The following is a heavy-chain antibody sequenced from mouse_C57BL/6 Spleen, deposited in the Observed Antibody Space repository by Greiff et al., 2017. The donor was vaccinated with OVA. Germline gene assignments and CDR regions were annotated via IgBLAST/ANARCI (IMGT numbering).Heavy chain of an antibody. J-gene: IGHJ4*01. CDR2: IWRGGST. Sequence: VKLQESGPGLVQPSQSLSITCTVSGFSLTSYGVHWVRQSPGKGLEWLGVIWRGGSTDYNAAFMSRLSITKDNSKSQVFFKMNSLQADDTAIYYCAKSDYDEGYYYAMDYWGQGTSVTVSS. CDR3: AKSDYDEGYYYAMDY. D-gene: IGHD2-4*01. V-gene: IGHV2-5*01. CDR1: GFSLTSYG.